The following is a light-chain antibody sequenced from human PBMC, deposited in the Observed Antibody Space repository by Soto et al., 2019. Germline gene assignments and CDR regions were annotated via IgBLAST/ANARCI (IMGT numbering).Light chain of an antibody. CDR2: RAS. CDR1: QSINTL. J-gene: IGKJ5*01. Sequence: EVSLTQSPPTLSVSPGEGATLYCRASQSINTLLAWYQQKPGQAPRLLIYRASTRATDIPARFSGSGSGTDFTLTISSLQSEDFAIYYCQQYNNWPITFGQGTRLEIK. V-gene: IGKV3-15*01. CDR3: QQYNNWPIT.